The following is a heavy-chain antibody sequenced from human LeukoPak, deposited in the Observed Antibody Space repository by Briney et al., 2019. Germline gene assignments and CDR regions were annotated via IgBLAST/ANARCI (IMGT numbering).Heavy chain of an antibody. V-gene: IGHV1-69*05. D-gene: IGHD6-13*01. CDR3: ARDRRIAAAGEFDY. J-gene: IGHJ4*02. CDR2: IIPIFGTA. Sequence: SVKVSCKASGGTFSSYAISWVRQAPGQGLEWMGGIIPIFGTANYAQKFRGRVTITTDESTSTAYMELSSLRSEDTAVYYCARDRRIAAAGEFDYWGQGTLVTVPS. CDR1: GGTFSSYA.